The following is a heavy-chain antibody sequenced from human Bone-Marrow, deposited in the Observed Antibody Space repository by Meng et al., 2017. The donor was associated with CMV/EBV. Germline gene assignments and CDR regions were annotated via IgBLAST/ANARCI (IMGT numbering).Heavy chain of an antibody. CDR3: AKGALAAAGLIDY. Sequence: GESLKISCAASGFTFSNYWMHWVRQAPGKGLVWVSRINSDGSSTSYADSVKGRFTISRDNAKNTLYLQMNSLRTEDTAVYYCAKGALAAAGLIDYWGQGTLVTVSS. CDR2: INSDGSST. J-gene: IGHJ4*02. V-gene: IGHV3-74*01. CDR1: GFTFSNYW. D-gene: IGHD6-13*01.